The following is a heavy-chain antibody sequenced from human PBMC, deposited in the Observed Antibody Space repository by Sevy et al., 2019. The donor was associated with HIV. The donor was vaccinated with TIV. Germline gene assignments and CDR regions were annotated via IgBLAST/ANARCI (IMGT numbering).Heavy chain of an antibody. V-gene: IGHV4-31*03. CDR2: IYHSGTT. J-gene: IGHJ4*02. CDR3: VSHYDTSGYYFDY. Sequence: SETLSLTCSVSAGSLTSEAYYWSWIRQHPGKGLEWIGYIYHSGTTYYNPSLKSRVTMSIDTSKEYFSLNRSSVTAADTAVYYCVSHYDTSGYYFDYWGQGTLVTVSS. D-gene: IGHD3-22*01. CDR1: AGSLTSEAYY.